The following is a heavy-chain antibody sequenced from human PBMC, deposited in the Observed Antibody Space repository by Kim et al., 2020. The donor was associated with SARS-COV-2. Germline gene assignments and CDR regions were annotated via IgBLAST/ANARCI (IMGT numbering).Heavy chain of an antibody. J-gene: IGHJ5*02. Sequence: SETLSLTCAVYGGSFSGYYWSWIRQPPGKGLEWIGEINHSGSTNYNPSLKSRVTISVDTSKNQFSLKLSSVTAADTAVYYCARRDDYVWGSYRYHEDWFDPWGQGTLVTVSS. CDR2: INHSGST. CDR3: ARRDDYVWGSYRYHEDWFDP. D-gene: IGHD3-16*02. CDR1: GGSFSGYY. V-gene: IGHV4-34*01.